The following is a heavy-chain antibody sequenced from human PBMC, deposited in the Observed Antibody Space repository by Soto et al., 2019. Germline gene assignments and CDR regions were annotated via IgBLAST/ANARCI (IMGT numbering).Heavy chain of an antibody. D-gene: IGHD6-13*01. V-gene: IGHV1-3*01. CDR2: INAGNGNT. J-gene: IGHJ4*02. Sequence: ASVKVSFKASGYTFTSYAMHWVRQAPGQRLEWMGWINAGNGNTKYSQKFQGRVTITRDTSASTAYMELSSLRSEDTAVYYCARDLAAAGPGFDYWGQGTLVTV. CDR3: ARDLAAAGPGFDY. CDR1: GYTFTSYA.